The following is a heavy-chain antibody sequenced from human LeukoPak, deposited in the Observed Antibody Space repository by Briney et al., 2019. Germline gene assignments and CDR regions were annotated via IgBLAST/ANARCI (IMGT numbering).Heavy chain of an antibody. J-gene: IGHJ3*02. CDR3: ARDERYYDGRYYPYAFDI. CDR1: GFTFEDYG. V-gene: IGHV3-20*04. D-gene: IGHD3-22*01. Sequence: GGSLRLSCAASGFTFEDYGMSWVRQAPGKGLEWVAGICRNGGTTGHADSVKGRFTISRDNAEKSLFLQMKTLRAEDTALYYCARDERYYDGRYYPYAFDIWGQGTMVTVSS. CDR2: ICRNGGTT.